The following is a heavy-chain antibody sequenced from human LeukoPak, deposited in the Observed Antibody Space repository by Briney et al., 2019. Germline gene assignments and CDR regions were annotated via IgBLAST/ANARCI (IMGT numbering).Heavy chain of an antibody. D-gene: IGHD1-26*01. CDR2: ITGSGGTT. Sequence: GGSLRLSCAASGFTFSNYAMSWVRQAPGKGLEWVSTITGSGGTTYHADSVKGRFTTSRDNPKNTLYLQMNNLRAEDTAVYYCAEEVGTTYPTFDYWGQGTLVTVSS. CDR1: GFTFSNYA. J-gene: IGHJ4*02. CDR3: AEEVGTTYPTFDY. V-gene: IGHV3-23*01.